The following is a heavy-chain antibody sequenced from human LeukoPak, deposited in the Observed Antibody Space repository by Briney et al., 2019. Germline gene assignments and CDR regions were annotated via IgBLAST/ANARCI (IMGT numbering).Heavy chain of an antibody. D-gene: IGHD3-22*01. J-gene: IGHJ4*02. Sequence: SETLSLTCAVYGGSFSGYYWSWIRQPPGKGLEWIGEINHSGSTNYNPSLKSRVTISVDTSKNQFSLKLSSVTAADTAVYYCALRDSWCYFPDYWGQGTLVTVSS. CDR2: INHSGST. V-gene: IGHV4-34*01. CDR1: GGSFSGYY. CDR3: ALRDSWCYFPDY.